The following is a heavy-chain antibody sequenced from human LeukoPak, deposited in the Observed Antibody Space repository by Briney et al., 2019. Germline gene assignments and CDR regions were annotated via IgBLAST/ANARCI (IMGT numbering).Heavy chain of an antibody. Sequence: SETLSLTCTVSGYSIISGYYWGWIRQPPGKGLEWIGSIYHSGSTYYNPSFKSRVTISVDTSKNQFSLKLSSVTAADTAVYYCARTIAAAFAYMDVWGKGTTVTVSS. D-gene: IGHD6-13*01. CDR2: IYHSGST. V-gene: IGHV4-38-2*02. CDR1: GYSIISGYY. CDR3: ARTIAAAFAYMDV. J-gene: IGHJ6*03.